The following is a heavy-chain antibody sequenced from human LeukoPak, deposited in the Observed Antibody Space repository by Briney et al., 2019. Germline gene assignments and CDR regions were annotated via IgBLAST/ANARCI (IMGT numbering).Heavy chain of an antibody. D-gene: IGHD1-26*01. Sequence: PGGSLRLSCAASGSTFSSYGMHWVRQAPGKGREGVAVISYDGSNKYYADSVKGRFTISRDNSKNTLYLQMNSLRAEDTAVYYCAKDGSGSYGGWFCDYWGQGTLVTVSS. CDR3: AKDGSGSYGGWFCDY. CDR1: GSTFSSYG. CDR2: ISYDGSNK. V-gene: IGHV3-30*18. J-gene: IGHJ4*02.